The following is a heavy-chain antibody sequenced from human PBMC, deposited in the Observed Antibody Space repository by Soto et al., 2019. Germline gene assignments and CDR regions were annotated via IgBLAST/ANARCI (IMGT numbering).Heavy chain of an antibody. CDR1: GGTFSSYA. D-gene: IGHD6-6*01. J-gene: IGHJ6*02. V-gene: IGHV1-69*13. CDR2: IIPIFGTA. Sequence: SVKVSCKASGGTFSSYAISWVRQAPGQGLEWMGGIIPIFGTANYAQKFQGRVTITADESTSTAYMELSSLRSEDTAVYYCARDQPIAARTDYYYGMDVWGQGTTVTVSS. CDR3: ARDQPIAARTDYYYGMDV.